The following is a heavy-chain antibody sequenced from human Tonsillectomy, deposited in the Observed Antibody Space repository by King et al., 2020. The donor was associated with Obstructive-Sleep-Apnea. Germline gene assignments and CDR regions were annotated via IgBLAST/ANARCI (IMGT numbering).Heavy chain of an antibody. Sequence: VQLQESGPGLVKPSETLSITCTVAGGSISRYYWSWIRQPPGKGLEWIGYIYYSGSTNYNPSLKSRVTISVDTSKNQFSLKLSSVTAADTAVYYCARWGDGDYVDYWGQGTLVTVSS. D-gene: IGHD3-16*01. CDR3: ARWGDGDYVDY. V-gene: IGHV4-59*08. J-gene: IGHJ4*02. CDR1: GGSISRYY. CDR2: IYYSGST.